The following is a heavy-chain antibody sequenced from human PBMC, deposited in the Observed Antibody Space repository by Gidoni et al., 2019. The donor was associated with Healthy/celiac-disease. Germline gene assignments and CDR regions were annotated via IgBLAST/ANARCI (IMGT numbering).Heavy chain of an antibody. CDR3: TTPYVDTAMDYYYYGMDV. J-gene: IGHJ6*02. Sequence: EVQLVESGGGLVKPGGSLRLSCAASGFTFSNAWMSWVRQAPGKGLEWVGRIKSKTDGGTTDYAAPVKGRFTISRDDSKNTLYLQMNSLKTEDTAVYYCTTPYVDTAMDYYYYGMDVWGQGTTVTVSS. V-gene: IGHV3-15*01. CDR2: IKSKTDGGTT. D-gene: IGHD5-18*01. CDR1: GFTFSNAW.